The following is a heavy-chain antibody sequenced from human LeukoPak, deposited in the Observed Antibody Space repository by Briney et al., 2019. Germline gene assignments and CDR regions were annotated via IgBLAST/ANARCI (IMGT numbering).Heavy chain of an antibody. Sequence: PSGTLSLTCTVSGYSISSGYYWGWIRQPPGKGPEWIGSIYHSGSTNYNPSLKSRVTISVDTSKNQFSLKLSSVTAADTAVYYCARERASYYYDSSRYFDYWGQGTLVTVSS. CDR1: GYSISSGYY. J-gene: IGHJ4*02. D-gene: IGHD3-22*01. CDR3: ARERASYYYDSSRYFDY. V-gene: IGHV4-38-2*02. CDR2: IYHSGST.